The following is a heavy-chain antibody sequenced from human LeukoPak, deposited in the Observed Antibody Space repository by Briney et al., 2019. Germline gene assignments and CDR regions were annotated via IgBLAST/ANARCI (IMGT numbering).Heavy chain of an antibody. CDR1: GFTFSSYA. J-gene: IGHJ6*02. CDR3: TRDMDV. V-gene: IGHV3-30*04. Sequence: GGSLRLSCAASGFTFSSYAMHWVRQAPGKGLEWVAVISYDGSNKYYADSVKGRFTIPRDNSKNTLYLQMNSLRAEDTAVYYCTRDMDVWGQGTTVTVSS. CDR2: ISYDGSNK.